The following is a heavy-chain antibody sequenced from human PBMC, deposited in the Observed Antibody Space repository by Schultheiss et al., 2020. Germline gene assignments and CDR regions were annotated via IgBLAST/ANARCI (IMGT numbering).Heavy chain of an antibody. J-gene: IGHJ5*02. V-gene: IGHV4-34*01. Sequence: SETLSLTCAVYGGSFSGYYWSWIRQPPGKGLELIGSIYCSGSTYYNPSLKSRVTISVDTSKNQFSLKLSSVTAADTAVYYCARGRIKSARPRRTTWFDPWGQGTLVTVSS. CDR1: GGSFSGYY. CDR2: IYCSGST. D-gene: IGHD1/OR15-1a*01. CDR3: ARGRIKSARPRRTTWFDP.